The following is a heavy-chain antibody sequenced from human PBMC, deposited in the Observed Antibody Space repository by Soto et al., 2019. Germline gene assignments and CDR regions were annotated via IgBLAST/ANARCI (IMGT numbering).Heavy chain of an antibody. CDR3: AKTITGTTSYYYGMDV. V-gene: IGHV3-23*01. CDR2: ISGSGGST. Sequence: GGSLRLSCAASGFTFSSYAMSWVRQAPGKGLEWVSAISGSGGSTYYADSVKGRFTISRDNSKNTLYLQMNSRRAKDTAVYYCAKTITGTTSYYYGMDVWGQGTTVTV. CDR1: GFTFSSYA. D-gene: IGHD1-7*01. J-gene: IGHJ6*02.